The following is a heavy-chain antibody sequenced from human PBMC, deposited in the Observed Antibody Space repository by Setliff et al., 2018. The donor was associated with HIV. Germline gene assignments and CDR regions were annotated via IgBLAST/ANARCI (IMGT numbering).Heavy chain of an antibody. Sequence: ASVKVSCKTSGYSFTAYDINWVRQATGRGLEWMAWMNPSTGEIGYAQKFQGRLTMTRDSSITTAFMELRGLRSEDTAIYYCARSSHVYDDDGPLGYWGQGTLVTVSS. CDR2: MNPSTGEI. V-gene: IGHV1-8*01. D-gene: IGHD3-16*01. CDR1: GYSFTAYD. J-gene: IGHJ4*02. CDR3: ARSSHVYDDDGPLGY.